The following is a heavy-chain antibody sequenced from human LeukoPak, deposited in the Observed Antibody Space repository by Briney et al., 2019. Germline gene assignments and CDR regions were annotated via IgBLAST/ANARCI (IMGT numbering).Heavy chain of an antibody. V-gene: IGHV4-30-4*07. CDR2: IYYSGST. D-gene: IGHD3-3*01. Sequence: SSQTLSLTCAVSGGSISSGGYSWRWIRQPPGKGLERIGYIYYSGSTYYNPSLKSRVTISVDTSKNQFSLKLSSVTAADTAVYYCARVHYDFWSGTTNNWFDPWGQGTLVTVSS. CDR3: ARVHYDFWSGTTNNWFDP. J-gene: IGHJ5*02. CDR1: GGSISSGGYS.